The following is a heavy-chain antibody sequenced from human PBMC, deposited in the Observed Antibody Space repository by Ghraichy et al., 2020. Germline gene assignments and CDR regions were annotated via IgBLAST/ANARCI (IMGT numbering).Heavy chain of an antibody. CDR3: ARGWTSPGAFDI. CDR2: IYYSGST. D-gene: IGHD3/OR15-3a*01. V-gene: IGHV4-39*01. Sequence: ETLSLTCTVSGGSISSRSYYWGWIRQPPGKGLEWIGSIYYSGSTYYNPSLKSPVTISVDTSKNQFSLKLSSVTAADTAVYYCARGWTSPGAFDIWGQGTMVTVSS. CDR1: GGSISSRSYY. J-gene: IGHJ3*02.